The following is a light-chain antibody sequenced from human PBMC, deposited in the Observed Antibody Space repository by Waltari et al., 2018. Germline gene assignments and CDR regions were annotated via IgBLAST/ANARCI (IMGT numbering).Light chain of an antibody. Sequence: QSALTQPASVSGSPGQAINTSCTGTNSDVGAYNIVSWYQQYPGRAPRLMIYEARNRPSGVSNRFSASKSGNTASLTISGLQADDEADYYCCSYGGSYTWVFGGGTKVTVL. CDR3: CSYGGSYTWV. CDR1: NSDVGAYNI. J-gene: IGLJ3*02. CDR2: EAR. V-gene: IGLV2-23*01.